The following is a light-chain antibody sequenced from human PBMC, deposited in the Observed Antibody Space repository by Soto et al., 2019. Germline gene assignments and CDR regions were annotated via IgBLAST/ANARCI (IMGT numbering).Light chain of an antibody. Sequence: DIVMTQSPLSLPVTPGEPASISCRSSQSLLHSNGYNYLVWYLQKPGQSPQLLIYLGSNRASGVPDRFSGSGSGTDFTLKISRVEAEDVGVYYCMQALQTPKFGQGTKVEIK. V-gene: IGKV2-28*01. CDR2: LGS. CDR1: QSLLHSNGYNY. J-gene: IGKJ1*01. CDR3: MQALQTPK.